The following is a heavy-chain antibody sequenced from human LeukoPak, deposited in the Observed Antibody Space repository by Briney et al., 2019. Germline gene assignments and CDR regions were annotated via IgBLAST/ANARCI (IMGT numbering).Heavy chain of an antibody. CDR1: GFTFRNCG. Sequence: GGSLRLSCAASGFTFRNCGMHWVRQAPGKGLEWVAVIYYDGSNQYYADSVKGRFTISRDNSKNKVYLQMNSLRDEDTAVYYCARGTGDPQRFDPWGQGTLVTVSS. CDR3: ARGTGDPQRFDP. J-gene: IGHJ5*02. CDR2: IYYDGSNQ. V-gene: IGHV3-33*01. D-gene: IGHD4-17*01.